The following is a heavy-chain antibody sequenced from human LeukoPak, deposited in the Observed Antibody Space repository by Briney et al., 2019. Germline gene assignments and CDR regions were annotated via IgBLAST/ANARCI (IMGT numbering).Heavy chain of an antibody. V-gene: IGHV4-4*02. CDR2: IYHSGST. D-gene: IGHD1-26*01. CDR1: GGSISSSNW. CDR3: ASGVGAATAGY. Sequence: SGTLSLTCAVSGGSISSSNWWSWVRQPPGKGLEWIGEIYHSGSTNYNPSLKSRVTISVDTSKNQFSLKLSSVTAADTAVYYCASGVGAATAGYWGQGTLVTVSS. J-gene: IGHJ4*02.